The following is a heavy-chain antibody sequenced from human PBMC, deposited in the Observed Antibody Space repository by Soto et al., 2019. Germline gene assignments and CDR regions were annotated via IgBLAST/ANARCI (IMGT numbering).Heavy chain of an antibody. V-gene: IGHV3-23*01. CDR1: GFTFSSYA. CDR2: VSIGGIT. D-gene: IGHD2-15*01. CDR3: AKRSGAGGHFDY. Sequence: GGSLRLSCAASGFTFSSYAMGWVRQGPGKGLEWVAVVSIGGITHYADSVRGRFTISRDNSKNTLSLQMNSLTAEDTAVYFCAKRSGAGGHFDYWGQGALITFSS. J-gene: IGHJ4*02.